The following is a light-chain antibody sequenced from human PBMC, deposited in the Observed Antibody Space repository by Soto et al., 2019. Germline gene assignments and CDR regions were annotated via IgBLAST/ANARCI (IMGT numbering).Light chain of an antibody. Sequence: QSVLTQPASVSGSPGQSITISCTGNSRDVGGYNYVSWYQQHPGKAPKLMIYDVSKRPSGVSNRLSGSKSGNTASLTISVFQSEDEADYYCSSYTSSSTPDVFGTGTKVTVL. CDR3: SSYTSSSTPDV. V-gene: IGLV2-14*01. CDR2: DVS. J-gene: IGLJ1*01. CDR1: SRDVGGYNY.